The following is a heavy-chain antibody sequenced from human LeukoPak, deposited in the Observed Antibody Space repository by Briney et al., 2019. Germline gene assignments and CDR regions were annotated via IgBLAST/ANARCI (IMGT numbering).Heavy chain of an antibody. D-gene: IGHD6-6*01. V-gene: IGHV3-21*01. CDR2: ISSSSSYI. J-gene: IGHJ6*03. CDR3: ARTPYSSSSWDYYYMDV. CDR1: GFTFSSYE. Sequence: GGSLRLSCAASGFTFSSYEMNWVRQAPGKGLEWVSSISSSSSYIYYADSVKGRFTISRDNAKNSLYLQMNSLRAEDTAVYYCARTPYSSSSWDYYYMDVWGKGTTVTVSS.